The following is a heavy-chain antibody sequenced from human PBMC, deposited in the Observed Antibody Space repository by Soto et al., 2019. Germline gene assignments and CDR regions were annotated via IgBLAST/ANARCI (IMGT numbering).Heavy chain of an antibody. CDR1: EYTFSDYY. D-gene: IGHD1-1*01. CDR2: INPNSGGT. CDR3: AREPATAKPEGVDF. J-gene: IGHJ4*02. Sequence: ASVKVSCKASEYTFSDYYIHWVRQAPGQGLEWMGWINPNSGGTKYAPKFQGGVNMARDTSITTAYMELSRLRSGDTAVYYCAREPATAKPEGVDFWGQGTLVTVSS. V-gene: IGHV1-2*02.